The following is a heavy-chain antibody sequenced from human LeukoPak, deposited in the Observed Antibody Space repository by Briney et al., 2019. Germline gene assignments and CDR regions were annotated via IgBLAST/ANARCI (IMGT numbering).Heavy chain of an antibody. CDR3: AKNQGDYDSGTYSNWFDP. CDR1: GITFNIYA. CDR2: VNDRGTYT. Sequence: GSLRLSCAASGITFNIYAMTWVRQVPGEGLEWVSGVNDRGTYTYYADSVKGRFTISRDNSRSILYLQMHSLRAEDTATYYCAKNQGDYDSGTYSNWFDPWGQGTLVTVSS. V-gene: IGHV3-23*01. D-gene: IGHD3-22*01. J-gene: IGHJ5*02.